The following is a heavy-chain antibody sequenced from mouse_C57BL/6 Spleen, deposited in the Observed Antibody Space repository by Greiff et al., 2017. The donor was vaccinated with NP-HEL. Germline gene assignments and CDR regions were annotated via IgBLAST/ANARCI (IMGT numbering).Heavy chain of an antibody. D-gene: IGHD2-4*01. CDR1: GYTFTSYW. CDR2: IDPSDSET. Sequence: VQLQQSGAELVRPGSSVKLSCKASGYTFTSYWMHWVKQRPIQGLEWIGNIDPSDSETHYNQKFKDKATLTVDKSSSTAYMQLSSLTSEDSAVYYCARSYDYDGGDYAMDYWGQGTSVTVSS. CDR3: ARSYDYDGGDYAMDY. J-gene: IGHJ4*01. V-gene: IGHV1-52*01.